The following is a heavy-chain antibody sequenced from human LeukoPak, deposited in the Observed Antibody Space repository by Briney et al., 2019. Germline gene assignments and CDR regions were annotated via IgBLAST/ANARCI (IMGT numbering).Heavy chain of an antibody. CDR1: GYTFTGYY. V-gene: IGHV1-2*04. CDR3: ARAMGLYGSGGLFDP. D-gene: IGHD3-10*01. Sequence: ASVKVSGKASGYTFTGYYMHWVRQAPGQGREWRGWINPNSGGTNYAQKFQGWVTMTRDTSISTAYMEPSRLRADDTAVYYCARAMGLYGSGGLFDPWGQGTLVTVSS. CDR2: INPNSGGT. J-gene: IGHJ5*02.